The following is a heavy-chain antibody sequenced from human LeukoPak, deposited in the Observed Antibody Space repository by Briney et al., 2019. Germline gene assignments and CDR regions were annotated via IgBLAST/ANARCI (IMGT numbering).Heavy chain of an antibody. Sequence: GASVKVSCKASGYTFIDYYIHWVRQAPGQGLEWMGRINPNIPNTDDTDYAQNFQGRVTMTRDTSISTAFMELSRLTSDDTAVYNCARDLPSTSNWELDYWGQGTLVTVSS. D-gene: IGHD7-27*01. J-gene: IGHJ4*02. V-gene: IGHV1-2*06. CDR1: GYTFIDYY. CDR2: INPNIPNTDDT. CDR3: ARDLPSTSNWELDY.